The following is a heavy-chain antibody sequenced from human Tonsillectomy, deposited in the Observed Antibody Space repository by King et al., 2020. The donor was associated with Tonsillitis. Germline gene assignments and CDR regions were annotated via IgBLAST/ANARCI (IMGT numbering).Heavy chain of an antibody. CDR3: APTRGNIQFYFDY. V-gene: IGHV3-23*01. CDR2: ISGSFGST. D-gene: IGHD3-10*01. Sequence: EVQLLESGGGLVQPGGSLRLSCAASGFTFSDYAMSWVRQAPGKGLEWVSAISGSFGSTYYADSVKGRFTISRDNSKNTLFLQMNSLRADDTAVYYCAPTRGNIQFYFDYWGQGTLVTVPS. CDR1: GFTFSDYA. J-gene: IGHJ4*02.